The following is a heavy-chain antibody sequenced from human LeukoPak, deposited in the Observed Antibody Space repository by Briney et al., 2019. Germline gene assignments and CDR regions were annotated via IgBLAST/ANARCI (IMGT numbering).Heavy chain of an antibody. J-gene: IGHJ3*02. CDR2: IYTSGST. CDR3: ARDSPRYCSGGSCYSYMSAVDI. V-gene: IGHV4-4*07. CDR1: GGSISSYY. Sequence: PSETLSLTCTVSGGSISSYYWSWIRQPAGKGLEWIGRIYTSGSTNYNPSLKSRVTMSVDTSKNQFSLKLSSVTAADTAVYYCARDSPRYCSGGSCYSYMSAVDIWGQGKMVTVSS. D-gene: IGHD2-15*01.